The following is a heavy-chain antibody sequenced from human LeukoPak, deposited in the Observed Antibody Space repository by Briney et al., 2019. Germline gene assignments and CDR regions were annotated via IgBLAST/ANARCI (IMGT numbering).Heavy chain of an antibody. CDR1: GFTFSSNA. CDR3: ARGTVYGSGSSHFDY. J-gene: IGHJ4*02. Sequence: PGRSLRLSCAASGFTFSSNAMHWVRQAPGKGLEWVAVISYDGSNKYYADSVKGRFTISRDNSKNTLYLQMNSLRAEDTAVYYCARGTVYGSGSSHFDYWGQGTLVTVSS. V-gene: IGHV3-30-3*01. D-gene: IGHD3-10*01. CDR2: ISYDGSNK.